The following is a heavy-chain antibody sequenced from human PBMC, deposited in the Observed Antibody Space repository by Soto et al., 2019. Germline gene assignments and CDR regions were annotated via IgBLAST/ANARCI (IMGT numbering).Heavy chain of an antibody. J-gene: IGHJ6*03. CDR3: ARHGEYCTNGVCYPRVYYYMDV. CDR2: IYYSGST. Sequence: PETLSLTCTVSGGSISSSSYYWGWIRQPPGKGLEWIGSIYYSGSTYYNPSLKSRVTISVDTSKNQFSLKLSSVTAADTAVYYCARHGEYCTNGVCYPRVYYYMDVWGKGTTVTVSS. D-gene: IGHD2-8*01. CDR1: GGSISSSSYY. V-gene: IGHV4-39*01.